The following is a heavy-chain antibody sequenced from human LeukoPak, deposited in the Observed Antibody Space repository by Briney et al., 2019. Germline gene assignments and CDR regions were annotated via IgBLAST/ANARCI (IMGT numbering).Heavy chain of an antibody. CDR2: IYPRDGST. Sequence: AASVKVSCKASGYTFTSNYIHWVRQAPGQGLEWMGMIYPRDGSTSYAQKFQGRVTVTRDTSTSTVHMELSGLRSEDTAVYYRARDQEGFDYWGQGTLVTVSS. CDR1: GYTFTSNY. J-gene: IGHJ4*02. V-gene: IGHV1-46*01. CDR3: ARDQEGFDY.